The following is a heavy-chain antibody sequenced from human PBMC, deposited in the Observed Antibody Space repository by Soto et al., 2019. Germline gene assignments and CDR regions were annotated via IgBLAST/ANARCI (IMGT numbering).Heavy chain of an antibody. V-gene: IGHV1-8*01. Sequence: QVQLVQSGAEVKRPGASVRVSCKASGYTFTSYDINWVRQATGQGLEWLGGMNPNSGNTGYAQKCQGRITLTRSTSTSTAYMELTSLRSEDTAVYYCARGINWGQGTMVTVSS. J-gene: IGHJ3*01. CDR1: GYTFTSYD. CDR2: MNPNSGNT. CDR3: ARGIN.